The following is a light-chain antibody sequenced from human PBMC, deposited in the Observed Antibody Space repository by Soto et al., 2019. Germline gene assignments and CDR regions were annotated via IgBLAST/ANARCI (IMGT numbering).Light chain of an antibody. J-gene: IGKJ3*01. V-gene: IGKV3-20*01. CDR2: GAS. CDR3: QQYGSSPFT. CDR1: QSVSSSY. Sequence: EIVLMQSPGTLSLSPGERATLSCRASQSVSSSYLAWYQQKPGQTHRLLIYGASSRATGIPDRFSGSGSGTDFTLTISTLEPEDFAVYYCQQYGSSPFTFGPGTKVDIK.